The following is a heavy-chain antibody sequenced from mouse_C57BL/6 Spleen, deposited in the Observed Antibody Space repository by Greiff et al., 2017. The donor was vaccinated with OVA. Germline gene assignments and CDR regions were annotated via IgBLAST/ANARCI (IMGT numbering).Heavy chain of an antibody. CDR2: ISDGGSYT. CDR1: GFTFSSYA. V-gene: IGHV5-4*01. CDR3: ARDRGLRLYFDY. Sequence: EVQLQQSGGGLVKPGGSLKLSCAASGFTFSSYAMSWVRQTPEKRLEWVATISDGGSYTYYPDNVKGRFTIYRDNAKNNLYLQMSHLKSEDTAMYYCARDRGLRLYFDYWGQGTTLTVSS. J-gene: IGHJ2*01. D-gene: IGHD2-4*01.